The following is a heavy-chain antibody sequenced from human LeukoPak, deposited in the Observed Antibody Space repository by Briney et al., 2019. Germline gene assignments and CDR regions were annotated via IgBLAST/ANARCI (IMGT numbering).Heavy chain of an antibody. CDR2: IYYSGST. Sequence: MSSETLSLTCTVSGGSISSGGYYWSWIRQPPGKGLEWIGYIYYSGSTYYNPSLKSRVTISVDTSKNQFSLKLSSVTAADTAVYYCGSTANYYMDVWGKGTTVAVSS. CDR3: GSTANYYMDV. V-gene: IGHV4-30-4*08. CDR1: GGSISSGGYY. D-gene: IGHD4-11*01. J-gene: IGHJ6*03.